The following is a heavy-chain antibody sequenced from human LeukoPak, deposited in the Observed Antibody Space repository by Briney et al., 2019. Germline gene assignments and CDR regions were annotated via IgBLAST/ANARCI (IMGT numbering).Heavy chain of an antibody. CDR1: RFTLSSCG. Sequence: PAGSLRLSCAASRFTLSSCGMHWVRQSPGKGLEGVAVISCGESSKYCADSVKGRFTIPRDNSKNTLYLPMNSLRGEDTAVYYCAKEGGMVRGVHYGMDVWGQGTTVSVFS. CDR3: AKEGGMVRGVHYGMDV. V-gene: IGHV3-30*18. J-gene: IGHJ6*02. D-gene: IGHD3-10*01. CDR2: ISCGESSK.